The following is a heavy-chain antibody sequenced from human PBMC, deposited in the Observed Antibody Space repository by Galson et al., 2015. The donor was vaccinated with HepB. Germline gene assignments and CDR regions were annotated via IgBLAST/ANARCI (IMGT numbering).Heavy chain of an antibody. Sequence: SVKVSCKASGYTFTSYGISWVRQTPGQGLEWMGWISAYNGNTNYAQKLPGRVTMTTDTSTSTAYMDLRSLRSDDTAVYYCARMVVTTRHFDLWGRGTLVTVSS. V-gene: IGHV1-18*01. J-gene: IGHJ2*01. CDR1: GYTFTSYG. CDR2: ISAYNGNT. D-gene: IGHD2-21*02. CDR3: ARMVVTTRHFDL.